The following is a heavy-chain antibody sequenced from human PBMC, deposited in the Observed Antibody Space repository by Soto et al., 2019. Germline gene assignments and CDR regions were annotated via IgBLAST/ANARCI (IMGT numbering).Heavy chain of an antibody. V-gene: IGHV1-69*01. CDR2: IIPIFGTA. D-gene: IGHD1-26*01. CDR3: ARDSMGATLRIGWFDP. CDR1: GGTFSSYA. Sequence: QVQLVQSGAEVKKPGSSVKVSCKASGGTFSSYAISWVRQAPGQGLEWMGGIIPIFGTANYAQKFQGRVTITADESTSTAYRELSSLRSEDTAVYYCARDSMGATLRIGWFDPWGQGTLVTVSS. J-gene: IGHJ5*02.